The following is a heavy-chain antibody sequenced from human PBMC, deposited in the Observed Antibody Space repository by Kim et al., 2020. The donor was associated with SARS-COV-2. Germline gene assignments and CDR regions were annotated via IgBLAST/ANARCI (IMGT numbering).Heavy chain of an antibody. CDR3: ARGYGSGSPYGMDV. Sequence: TPSLQSRVTRSVDRSKNQFSLTLSSVTAADTAVYYCARGYGSGSPYGMDVWGQGTTVTVSS. V-gene: IGHV4-30-2*01. J-gene: IGHJ6*02. D-gene: IGHD3-10*01.